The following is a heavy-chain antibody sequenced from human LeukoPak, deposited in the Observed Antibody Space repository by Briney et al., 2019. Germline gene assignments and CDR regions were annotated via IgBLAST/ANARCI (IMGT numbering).Heavy chain of an antibody. CDR1: GFTFSSFA. D-gene: IGHD6-19*01. CDR2: ISGSSTST. CDR3: AKDLSMAVTGSPFDY. J-gene: IGHJ4*02. Sequence: GGSLRLSCAASGFTFSSFAMSWVRRAPGKGLERVSTISGSSTSTYYADSVQGRFTVSRDNSKSTLFLQMNSLRAEDTAIYYCAKDLSMAVTGSPFDYWGQGTMVTVSS. V-gene: IGHV3-23*01.